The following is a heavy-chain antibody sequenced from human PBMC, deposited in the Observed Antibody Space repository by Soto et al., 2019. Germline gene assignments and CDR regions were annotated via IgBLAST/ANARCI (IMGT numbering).Heavy chain of an antibody. J-gene: IGHJ4*02. Sequence: GASVKVSCKASGYTFTGYYMHWVRQAPGQGLEWMGWINPNSGDTNYAQKFQGRVTVTRDTSISTAYMELSRLRSDDTAVYYCAHSSGYYYFDYWGQGTLVTVSS. CDR2: INPNSGDT. V-gene: IGHV1-2*02. D-gene: IGHD3-22*01. CDR3: AHSSGYYYFDY. CDR1: GYTFTGYY.